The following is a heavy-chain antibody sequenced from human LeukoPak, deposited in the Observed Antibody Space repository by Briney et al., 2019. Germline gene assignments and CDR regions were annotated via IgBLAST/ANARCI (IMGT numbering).Heavy chain of an antibody. J-gene: IGHJ3*02. V-gene: IGHV3-30*02. Sequence: GGSLRLSCAASGFTFTSYSMNWVRQAPGKGLEWMAFIRSDGSNKYYADSVKGRFTISRDNAKNTLYLQMNSLRAEDTAVYYCARVSVATIVAGGAFDIWGQGTMVTVSS. D-gene: IGHD5-24*01. CDR1: GFTFTSYS. CDR3: ARVSVATIVAGGAFDI. CDR2: IRSDGSNK.